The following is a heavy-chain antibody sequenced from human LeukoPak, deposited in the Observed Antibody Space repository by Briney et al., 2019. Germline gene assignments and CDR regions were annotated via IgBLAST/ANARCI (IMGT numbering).Heavy chain of an antibody. J-gene: IGHJ5*02. CDR2: ISYSGST. CDR1: GGSVSSGSYY. D-gene: IGHD4-11*01. V-gene: IGHV4-61*01. Sequence: ETLSLTCTVSGGSVSSGSYYWSWIRQPPGKGLEWIAYISYSGSTNYNPSLKSRVTISVDTSKNQVSLRLSSVTAADTAVYYCARETTVTTGFAFDPWGQGTLVTVSS. CDR3: ARETTVTTGFAFDP.